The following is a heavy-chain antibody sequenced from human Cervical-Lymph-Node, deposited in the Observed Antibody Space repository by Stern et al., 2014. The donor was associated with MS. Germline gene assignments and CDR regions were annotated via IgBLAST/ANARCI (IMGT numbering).Heavy chain of an antibody. CDR2: AWHGGSTA. CDR1: GFTFSSYD. V-gene: IGHV3-33*01. J-gene: IGHJ4*02. D-gene: IGHD5-24*01. Sequence: QVQLVESGGGVVQPGASLRLSCAASGFTFSSYDMRWVRQAPGKGLEWVALAWHGGSTAYYTNSVKGRFTLSRDNSKNTLSLQMNSLTAQDTAVYYCARGHIPYAYNYLFDYWGQGTLVTVSS. CDR3: ARGHIPYAYNYLFDY.